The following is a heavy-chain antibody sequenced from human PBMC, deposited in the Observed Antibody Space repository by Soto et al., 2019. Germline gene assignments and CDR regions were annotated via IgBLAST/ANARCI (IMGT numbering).Heavy chain of an antibody. CDR3: ARGSGLATPYTPFFDY. CDR1: GGTFSSYA. CDR2: IIPIFGTA. D-gene: IGHD5-12*01. J-gene: IGHJ4*02. V-gene: IGHV1-69*12. Sequence: QVQLVQSGAEVKKPGSSVKVSCKASGGTFSSYAISWVRQAPGQGLEWMGGIIPIFGTANYAQKFQGRVTITADESTSTADMELSSLRSEDTGVYYCARGSGLATPYTPFFDYWGQGTLVTVSS.